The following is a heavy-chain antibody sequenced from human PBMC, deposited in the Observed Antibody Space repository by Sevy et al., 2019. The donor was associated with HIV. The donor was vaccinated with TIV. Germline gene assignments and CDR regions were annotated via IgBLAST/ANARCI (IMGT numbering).Heavy chain of an antibody. D-gene: IGHD5-12*01. V-gene: IGHV4-31*03. CDR1: GDSISSGNFY. J-gene: IGHJ5*02. CDR3: ARDRYSGYGWFDP. CDR2: IYSSGTT. Sequence: SETLSLTCTVSGDSISSGNFYWTWIRQHPGKGLEGIGYIYSSGTTYYNPSLKGRVTISPDTSKNQFSLKLNTVTAADTAVYYCARDRYSGYGWFDPWGQGTLVTVSS.